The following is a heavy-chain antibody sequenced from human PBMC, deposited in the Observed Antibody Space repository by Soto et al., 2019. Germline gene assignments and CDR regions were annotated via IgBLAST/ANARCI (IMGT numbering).Heavy chain of an antibody. V-gene: IGHV1-69*06. CDR3: ASSNGNNYGVGTNYYFDY. CDR2: IIPIFGTA. J-gene: IGHJ4*02. D-gene: IGHD5-18*01. Sequence: QVQLVQSGAEVKKPGSSVKVSCKTSGGTFSTYSIVWVRQAPGEGLEWMGGIIPIFGTANYAQKFQDRVTITADKSTNTAFMELSSLKSEDTAMYYCASSNGNNYGVGTNYYFDYWGQGTLVTVSS. CDR1: GGTFSTYS.